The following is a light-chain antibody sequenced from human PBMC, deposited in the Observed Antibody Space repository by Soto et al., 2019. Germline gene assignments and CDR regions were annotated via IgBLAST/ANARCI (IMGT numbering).Light chain of an antibody. J-gene: IGLJ2*01. V-gene: IGLV2-8*01. CDR1: SSDVGGYNY. Sequence: QSALTQPPSASGSPGQSVTISCTGTSSDVGGYNYVSWYQQHPGKAPKLMIYEVSKRPSGVPDRFSGSKSGNTASLTVSGLQAEDEADYYCSSFPGSNNFEFGGGTKSPS. CDR3: SSFPGSNNFE. CDR2: EVS.